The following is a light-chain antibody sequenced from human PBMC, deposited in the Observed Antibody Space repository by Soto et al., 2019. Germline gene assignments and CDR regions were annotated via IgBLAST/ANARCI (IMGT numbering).Light chain of an antibody. CDR2: FGS. J-gene: IGKJ4*01. CDR3: MQALQSPLT. V-gene: IGKV2-28*01. Sequence: DLVMTQSPLSLPVTPGEPASISCRSSQSLLHSNGYNYLDWYLQKPGQSPQLLIYFGSNRDSVVTDRFSGSGSGTEFTLKISRVEAEDVGVYYCMQALQSPLTFGGGTKVEIK. CDR1: QSLLHSNGYNY.